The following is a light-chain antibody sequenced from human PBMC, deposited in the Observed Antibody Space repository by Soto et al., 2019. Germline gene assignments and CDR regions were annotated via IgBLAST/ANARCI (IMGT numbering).Light chain of an antibody. Sequence: QSALTQPASVSGSPGQSITISCSGTSSDVGDYKYVSWYQHHPGKAPKLLIYDVSDRPSGISSRFSGSKSGNTASLTISGLQAEDEADYYCSSYTTSNTRDVVFGGGTKLTVL. CDR1: SSDVGDYKY. J-gene: IGLJ2*01. CDR2: DVS. CDR3: SSYTTSNTRDVV. V-gene: IGLV2-14*03.